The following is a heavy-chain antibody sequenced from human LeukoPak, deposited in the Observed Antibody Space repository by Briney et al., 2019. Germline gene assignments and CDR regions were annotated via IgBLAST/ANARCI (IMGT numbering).Heavy chain of an antibody. CDR1: GGTFRSYA. Sequence: SVKVSCKASGGTFRSYAISWVRQAPGQGLEWMGRIIPILGIANYAQKFQGRVTITADKSTSTAYMELSSLRSEDTAVSYCAGGSPYYYGMDVWGQGTTDTVSS. CDR2: IIPILGIA. V-gene: IGHV1-69*04. CDR3: AGGSPYYYGMDV. J-gene: IGHJ6*02.